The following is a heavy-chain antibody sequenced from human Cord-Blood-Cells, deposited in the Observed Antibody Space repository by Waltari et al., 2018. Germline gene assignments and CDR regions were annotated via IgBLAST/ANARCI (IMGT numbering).Heavy chain of an antibody. J-gene: IGHJ5*02. Sequence: QVQLQESGPGLVKTSETLSLTCTVSGGSLSSYYWSWIRQPPGKGLEWIGYIYYSGSTNYNPSLKSRVTISVDTSKNQFSLKLSSVTAADTAVYYCAREVGLSNWFDPWGQGTLVTVSS. V-gene: IGHV4-59*01. CDR2: IYYSGST. CDR1: GGSLSSYY. CDR3: AREVGLSNWFDP.